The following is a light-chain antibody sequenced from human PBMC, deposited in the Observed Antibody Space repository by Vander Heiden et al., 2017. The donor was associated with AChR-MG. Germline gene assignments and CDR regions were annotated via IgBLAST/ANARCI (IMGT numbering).Light chain of an antibody. V-gene: IGKV3-20*01. CDR2: GAS. CDR3: QQYDTSMVS. J-gene: IGKJ4*01. Sequence: EIVLTQSPGTLSLSPGERATLSCRASQTVNKRYLAWYQQKPGQAPRLLMSGASIRATGIPDRFSGSGSGTDFTLTISRLEPEDFAVYYCQQYDTSMVSSGGGTKVEIK. CDR1: QTVNKRY.